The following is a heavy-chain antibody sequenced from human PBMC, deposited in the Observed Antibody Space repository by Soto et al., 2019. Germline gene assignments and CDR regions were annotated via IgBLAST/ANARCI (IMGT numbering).Heavy chain of an antibody. Sequence: SETLSLTYAVSGYSISSRNWWGWIRQPPRKGLEWIWYIYYSGTTYYNPSLKSRVTMSVDTSKTQFSLKLTSVTAVDTAVYYCARREIQGPIDYWGQGTLVTVSS. CDR3: ARREIQGPIDY. CDR1: GYSISSRNW. V-gene: IGHV4-28*01. J-gene: IGHJ4*02. CDR2: IYYSGTT. D-gene: IGHD1-26*01.